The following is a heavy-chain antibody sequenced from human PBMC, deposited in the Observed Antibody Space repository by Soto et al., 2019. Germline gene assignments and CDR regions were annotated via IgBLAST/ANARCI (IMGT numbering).Heavy chain of an antibody. CDR2: INAGNGNT. D-gene: IGHD6-19*01. CDR1: GYTFTSYA. CDR3: ARDRASSGGYRWFDP. J-gene: IGHJ5*02. Sequence: QVQLVQSGAEVKKPGASVKVSCKASGYTFTSYAMHWVRQAPGQRLEWMGWINAGNGNTKYSQKFQGRVTITRDTSASTAHMELRSLRSEDTAVYYCARDRASSGGYRWFDPWGQGTLVTVSS. V-gene: IGHV1-3*01.